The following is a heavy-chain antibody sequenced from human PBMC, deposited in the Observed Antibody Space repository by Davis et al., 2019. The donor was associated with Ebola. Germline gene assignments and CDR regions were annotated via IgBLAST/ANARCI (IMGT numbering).Heavy chain of an antibody. V-gene: IGHV5-51*01. D-gene: IGHD6-13*01. CDR1: GFRFSSHW. Sequence: GESLKIPRKGSGFRFSSHWIAWVRQMPGKGLEWMGIIYAGDSDTRYSPSFEGQVTISADKSISTAYLQWSSLKASDTAMYYCARLSSSSWFHGMDVWGQGTTVTVSS. J-gene: IGHJ6*02. CDR3: ARLSSSSWFHGMDV. CDR2: IYAGDSDT.